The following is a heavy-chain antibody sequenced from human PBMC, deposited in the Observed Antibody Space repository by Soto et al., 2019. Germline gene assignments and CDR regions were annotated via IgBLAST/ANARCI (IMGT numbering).Heavy chain of an antibody. CDR2: IYPGDSDA. Sequence: LKISFNGSGYSFTTYWIGWVRQMPGKGLEWLGIIYPGDSDARYSPSIQGQVTISADKSISTAYLQWSSLKASDTAMYYCATAMDIWGQGTTVTVSS. CDR3: ATAMDI. CDR1: GYSFTTYW. J-gene: IGHJ6*02. V-gene: IGHV5-51*01.